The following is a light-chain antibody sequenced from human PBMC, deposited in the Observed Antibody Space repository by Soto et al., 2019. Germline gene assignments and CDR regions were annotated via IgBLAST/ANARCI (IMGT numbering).Light chain of an antibody. CDR1: QTINRN. J-gene: IGKJ5*01. CDR2: AAS. V-gene: IGKV3-15*01. CDR3: QQDNSWTSIT. Sequence: EILLTQSPATLSVSPGERATLSCRSSQTINRNLGWYQQKPGQAPRLLIFAASTRAPGIPARFSGSGSGTDFTLTISALQSEDFAVYYCQQDNSWTSITFGQGTRLEVK.